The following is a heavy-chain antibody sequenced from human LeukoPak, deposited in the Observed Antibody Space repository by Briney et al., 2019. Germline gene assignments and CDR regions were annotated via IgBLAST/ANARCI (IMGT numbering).Heavy chain of an antibody. Sequence: GGSLRLSCAASGFTFSSYAMHWVRQAPGKGLEWVAVISYDGSNKYYADSVKGRFTISRDNSKNTLYLQMNSLRAEDTAVYYCAKDLGTEWLLPGAFDIWGQGTMVTVSS. CDR2: ISYDGSNK. CDR1: GFTFSSYA. CDR3: AKDLGTEWLLPGAFDI. J-gene: IGHJ3*02. V-gene: IGHV3-30*04. D-gene: IGHD3-22*01.